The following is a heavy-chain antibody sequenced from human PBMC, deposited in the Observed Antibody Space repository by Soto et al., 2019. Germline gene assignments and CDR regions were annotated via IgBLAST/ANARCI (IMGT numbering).Heavy chain of an antibody. J-gene: IGHJ4*02. CDR1: GFTLSSYA. V-gene: IGHV3-23*01. Sequence: GGSLRLSCAASGFTLSSYAMSWVRQAPGKGLEWVSAISGSGGSTYYADSVKGRFTISRDNSKNTLYLQMNSLRAEDTAVYYCARDFSMVIVAPGYWGQGTLVTVSS. CDR3: ARDFSMVIVAPGY. CDR2: ISGSGGST. D-gene: IGHD5-12*01.